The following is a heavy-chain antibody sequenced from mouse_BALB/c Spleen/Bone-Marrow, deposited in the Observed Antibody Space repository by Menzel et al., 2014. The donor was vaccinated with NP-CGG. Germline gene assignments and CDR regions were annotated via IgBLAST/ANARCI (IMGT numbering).Heavy chain of an antibody. CDR3: GRGDGSMDY. CDR1: ELTYSSYG. D-gene: IGHD3-3*01. J-gene: IGHJ4*01. Sequence: EVQLQESGGDLVKPGGSLKLSCAASELTYSSYGMSWVRQTPDKRLEWVATISGGDAYTYYPDSVKGRFTISRDSAKNILYLQMSSLKSEDTAMYYCGRGDGSMDYWGQGTSVTVFS. V-gene: IGHV5-6*01. CDR2: ISGGDAYT.